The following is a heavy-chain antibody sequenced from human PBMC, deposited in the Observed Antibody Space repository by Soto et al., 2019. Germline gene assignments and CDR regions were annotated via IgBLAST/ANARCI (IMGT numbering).Heavy chain of an antibody. CDR2: ISGSGGST. CDR1: GFTFSSYA. V-gene: IGHV3-23*01. CDR3: AKAGVYSSGWYFGY. D-gene: IGHD6-19*01. J-gene: IGHJ4*02. Sequence: VGSLRLSCAASGFTFSSYAMSWVRQAPGKGLEWVSAISGSGGSTYYADSVKGRFTISRDNSKNTLYLQMNSLRAEDTAVYYCAKAGVYSSGWYFGYWGQGTLVTVSS.